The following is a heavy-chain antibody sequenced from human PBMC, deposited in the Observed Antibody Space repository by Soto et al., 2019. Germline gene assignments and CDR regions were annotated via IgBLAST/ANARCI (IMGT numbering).Heavy chain of an antibody. CDR3: ARRRGYSSSSNYFYYGLDV. CDR1: GYSFTNYW. Sequence: PGESLKISCKGSGYSFTNYWIGWVRQMPGKGLEWMGIIYPGDSDTTYSPSFQGQATISADKSISTAYLQWSSLKASDSAMYFCARRRGYSSSSNYFYYGLDVWGQGTTVTVSS. D-gene: IGHD6-6*01. J-gene: IGHJ6*02. CDR2: IYPGDSDT. V-gene: IGHV5-51*01.